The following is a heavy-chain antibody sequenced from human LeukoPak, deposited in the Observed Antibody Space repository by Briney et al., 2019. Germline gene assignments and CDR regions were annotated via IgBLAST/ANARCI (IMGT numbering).Heavy chain of an antibody. Sequence: ASVKVSCKASGYTFTSYYMHWVRQAPGQGLEWMGIINPSGGGTSYAQKFQGRVTMTRDTSTSTVYMELSSLRSEDTAVYYCARDSPTEGSPYYLDYWGQGTLVTVSS. CDR1: GYTFTSYY. J-gene: IGHJ4*02. CDR3: ARDSPTEGSPYYLDY. V-gene: IGHV1-46*01. CDR2: INPSGGGT.